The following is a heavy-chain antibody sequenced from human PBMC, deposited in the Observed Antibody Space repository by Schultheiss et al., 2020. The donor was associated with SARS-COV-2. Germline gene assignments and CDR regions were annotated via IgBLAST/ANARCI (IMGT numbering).Heavy chain of an antibody. CDR1: GFTFSSYE. V-gene: IGHV3-48*03. Sequence: GGFLRLSCAASGFTFSSYEMNWVRQAPGKGLEWVSYISSSGSTIYYADSVKGRFTISRDNAKNSLYLQMNSLRAEDTAVYYCAKDGDIVVVVAATPKYFQHWGQGTLVTVSS. J-gene: IGHJ1*01. CDR3: AKDGDIVVVVAATPKYFQH. D-gene: IGHD2-15*01. CDR2: ISSSGSTI.